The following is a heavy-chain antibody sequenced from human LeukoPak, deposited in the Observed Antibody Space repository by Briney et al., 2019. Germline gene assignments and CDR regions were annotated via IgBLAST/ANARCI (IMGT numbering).Heavy chain of an antibody. Sequence: SETLSLTCTVSGGSISSSSYYWSWIRQPPGKGLEWIVYIYYSGSINYNPSLKSRVTISVDTSKNQFSLKLSSVTAADTAVYYCARRAPYSYEWSTLDYWGQGTLGTVSS. CDR1: GGSISSSSYY. D-gene: IGHD5-18*01. CDR3: ARRAPYSYEWSTLDY. CDR2: IYYSGSI. J-gene: IGHJ4*02. V-gene: IGHV4-61*05.